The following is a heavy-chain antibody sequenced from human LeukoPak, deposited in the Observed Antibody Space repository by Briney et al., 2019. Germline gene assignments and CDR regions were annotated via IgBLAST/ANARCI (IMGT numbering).Heavy chain of an antibody. J-gene: IGHJ6*03. D-gene: IGHD2-15*01. V-gene: IGHV4-38-2*02. Sequence: SETLSLTCIVSGYSISSGYYWGWIRQPPGKGLEWIASIYHSGSTYYNPSLKSRATISVDTSKNQFSLKLSSVTAADTAVYYCARLAVVRYYYYYYMDVWGKGTTVTVSS. CDR3: ARLAVVRYYYYYYMDV. CDR1: GYSISSGYY. CDR2: IYHSGST.